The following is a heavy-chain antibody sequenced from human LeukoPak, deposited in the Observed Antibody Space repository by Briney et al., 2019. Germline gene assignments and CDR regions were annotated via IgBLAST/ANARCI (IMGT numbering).Heavy chain of an antibody. D-gene: IGHD1-7*01. CDR2: ISKDGSGK. V-gene: IGHV3-30-3*01. CDR1: GFTFSDYA. J-gene: IGHJ4*02. Sequence: QAGGSLRLSCAASGFTFSDYAMHWVRQAPGKGLEWVAVISKDGSGKYYPGSVRGRFTISRDNSKNTIYLQMDSLRAEDTAIYYCARDYWWNYDYWGQGTLVTVSS. CDR3: ARDYWWNYDY.